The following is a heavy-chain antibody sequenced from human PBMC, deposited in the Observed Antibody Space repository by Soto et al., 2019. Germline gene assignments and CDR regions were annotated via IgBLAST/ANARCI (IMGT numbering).Heavy chain of an antibody. CDR1: GFTFSSYA. CDR3: AKDQVIVVVVAANWFDP. J-gene: IGHJ5*02. CDR2: ISGSGGST. V-gene: IGHV3-23*01. Sequence: GWSLRLSCAASGFTFSSYAMSWVRQAPGKGLEWVSAISGSGGSTYYADSVKGRFTISRDNSKNTLYLQMNSLRAEDTAVYYCAKDQVIVVVVAANWFDPWGQGTLVTVSS. D-gene: IGHD2-15*01.